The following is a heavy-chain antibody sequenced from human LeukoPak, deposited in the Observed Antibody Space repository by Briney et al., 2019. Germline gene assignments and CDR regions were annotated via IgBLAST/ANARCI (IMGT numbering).Heavy chain of an antibody. Sequence: GRSLRLSCAASGFTFSSYGMHWVRQAPGKGLEWVAVISYDGSNKYYADSVKGRFTSSRDNSKNTLYLQMNSLRADDTAVYYCAKDYIDYWGQGTLVTVSS. CDR3: AKDYIDY. CDR2: ISYDGSNK. J-gene: IGHJ4*02. CDR1: GFTFSSYG. V-gene: IGHV3-30*18.